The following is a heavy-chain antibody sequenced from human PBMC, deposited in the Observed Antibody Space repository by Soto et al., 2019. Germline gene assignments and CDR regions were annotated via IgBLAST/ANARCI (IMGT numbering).Heavy chain of an antibody. D-gene: IGHD6-13*01. CDR3: AWWYSRSDY. CDR2: IRAYNGNT. Sequence: QVQLVQSGAEVKKPGASVKVSCKASGYTFTSYGISWVRQAPGQGLEWMGWIRAYNGNTNYAQRLQGRVTMTTDKPTSTANMELRSLRSDDTAVYYCAWWYSRSDYWGQGTLVTVSS. V-gene: IGHV1-18*01. CDR1: GYTFTSYG. J-gene: IGHJ4*02.